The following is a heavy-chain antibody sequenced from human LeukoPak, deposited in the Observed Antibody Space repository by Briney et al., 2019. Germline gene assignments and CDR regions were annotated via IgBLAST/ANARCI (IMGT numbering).Heavy chain of an antibody. D-gene: IGHD4/OR15-4a*01. CDR2: IRYDGSNK. J-gene: IGHJ4*02. CDR3: STEDYGRW. V-gene: IGHV3-30*02. Sequence: PGGSLRLSCTASGFTFSTYNMNWVRQAPGKGLEWVAFIRYDGSNKYYADSVKGRFTISRDDSRNTLYLQMNSLKTEDTAVYYCSTEDYGRWWGQGTLVTVSS. CDR1: GFTFSTYN.